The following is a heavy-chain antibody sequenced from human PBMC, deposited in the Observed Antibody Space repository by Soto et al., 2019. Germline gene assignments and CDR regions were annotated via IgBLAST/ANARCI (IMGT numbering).Heavy chain of an antibody. CDR3: ARGRKARLLDSVAVPAAFRGVNWFDP. D-gene: IGHD2-2*01. CDR2: INPSGGST. V-gene: IGHV1-46*01. J-gene: IGHJ5*02. CDR1: GYTFTSYY. Sequence: QVQLVQSGAEVKKPGASVKVSCRASGYTFTSYYMHWVRQAPGQGLEWMGIINPSGGSTSYAQKLQGRVTMTRDTSTSTVYMELSSLRSEDTAVYYCARGRKARLLDSVAVPAAFRGVNWFDPWGQGTLVTVSS.